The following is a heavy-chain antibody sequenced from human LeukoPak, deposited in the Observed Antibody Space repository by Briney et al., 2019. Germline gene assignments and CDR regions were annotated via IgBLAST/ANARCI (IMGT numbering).Heavy chain of an antibody. CDR2: IRYDGSNK. D-gene: IGHD5-18*01. V-gene: IGHV3-30*02. CDR1: GFTFSNYG. CDR3: AKAPNVYSYGYYFDY. Sequence: GGSLRLSCAASGFTFSNYGMNWVRQGPGKGLEWVAFIRYDGSNKYYADSVKGRFTISRDNSKNTLYLQVNSLRAEDTAVYYCAKAPNVYSYGYYFDYWGQGTLVTVSS. J-gene: IGHJ4*02.